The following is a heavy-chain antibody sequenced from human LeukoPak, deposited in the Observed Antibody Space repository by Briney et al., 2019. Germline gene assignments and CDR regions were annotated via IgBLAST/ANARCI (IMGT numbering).Heavy chain of an antibody. CDR2: INPSGGST. D-gene: IGHD1-26*01. J-gene: IGHJ4*02. V-gene: IGHV1-46*01. Sequence: ASLKVSCKASGYTFTSYYMHWERQAPGQGLEWLGIINPSGGSTSYAQKFQGRVTMTRDKSTSTVYMELSSLRSEDTAVYYCARPTVLYSGSYYRLDYWGQGTLVTVSS. CDR3: ARPTVLYSGSYYRLDY. CDR1: GYTFTSYY.